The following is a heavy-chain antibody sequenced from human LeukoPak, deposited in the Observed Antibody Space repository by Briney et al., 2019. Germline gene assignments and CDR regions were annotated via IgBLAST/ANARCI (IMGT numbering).Heavy chain of an antibody. CDR2: IFYSGST. D-gene: IGHD6-6*01. Sequence: SETLSLTCTVSGSSISSGAYYWGWIRQSPGKGLEWIGTIFYSGSTFYNPSLKSRVTISVDTSKNQFSLKLSSVTAADAAVYYCARSYSSSPENAFDIWGQGTVVTVSS. CDR3: ARSYSSSPENAFDI. J-gene: IGHJ3*02. CDR1: GSSISSGAYY. V-gene: IGHV4-39*01.